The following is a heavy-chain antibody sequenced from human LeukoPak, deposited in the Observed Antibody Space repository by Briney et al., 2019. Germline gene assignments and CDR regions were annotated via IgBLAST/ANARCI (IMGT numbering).Heavy chain of an antibody. CDR1: GFTFNRYW. CDR3: VRHNYGYDY. V-gene: IGHV3-74*01. D-gene: IGHD5-18*01. J-gene: IGHJ4*02. Sequence: PGGSLRLSCAASGFTFNRYWMHWVRQAPGEGPVWVAHILNDGGSTSYADSVEGRFTISRDNAKNTLSLQMNSLRAEDTAVYYCVRHNYGYDYWGQGTPVTVSS. CDR2: ILNDGGST.